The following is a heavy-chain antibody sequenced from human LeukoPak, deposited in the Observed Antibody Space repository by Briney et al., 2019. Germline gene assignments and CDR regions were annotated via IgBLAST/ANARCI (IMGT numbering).Heavy chain of an antibody. Sequence: GGSLRLSCAASGFTFDDYGMSWVRQAPGKGLEWVSGINWNGGRTGYADSVKGRFTISRDNAKKSLYLQMNSLRAEDTAIYYCAKDRYSGSGSYSFGGFDYWGQGTLVTVSS. D-gene: IGHD3-10*01. V-gene: IGHV3-20*04. J-gene: IGHJ4*02. CDR3: AKDRYSGSGSYSFGGFDY. CDR1: GFTFDDYG. CDR2: INWNGGRT.